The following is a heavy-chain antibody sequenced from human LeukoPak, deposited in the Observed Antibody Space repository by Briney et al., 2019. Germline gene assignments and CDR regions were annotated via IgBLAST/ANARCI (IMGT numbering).Heavy chain of an antibody. CDR1: GFTFSSFE. Sequence: GGSLRLSCAASGFTFSSFEMNWVRQAPGKGLEWIAYINKIANTIYYADSVKGRFTISRDNAKNSLFLHMNSLRADDTALYYCARESDFGDFDSWGQGTLVTVSS. J-gene: IGHJ4*02. CDR2: INKIANTI. V-gene: IGHV3-48*03. D-gene: IGHD4-17*01. CDR3: ARESDFGDFDS.